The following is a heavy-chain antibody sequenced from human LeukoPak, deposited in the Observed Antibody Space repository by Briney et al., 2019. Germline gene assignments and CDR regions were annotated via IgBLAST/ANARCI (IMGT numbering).Heavy chain of an antibody. V-gene: IGHV1-18*01. CDR3: VREDCSDSSCYLGDV. D-gene: IGHD2-15*01. J-gene: IGHJ6*02. CDR2: INTYNGIT. Sequence: EASVKVSCKASGYTFTSHGISWVRQAPGQGLEWMGWINTYNGITNYAQRVQGRVTMTTDTSTNTAYMELRSLRSDDTAVYYCVREDCSDSSCYLGDVWGQGTTVTVFS. CDR1: GYTFTSHG.